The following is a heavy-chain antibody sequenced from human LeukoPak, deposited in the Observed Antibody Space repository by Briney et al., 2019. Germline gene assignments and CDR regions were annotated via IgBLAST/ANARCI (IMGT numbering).Heavy chain of an antibody. CDR2: ISGSGGST. CDR1: GFTFSSYA. J-gene: IGHJ4*02. D-gene: IGHD2-15*01. CDR3: ARLVAATLYYFDY. V-gene: IGHV3-23*01. Sequence: GGSLRLSCAASGFTFSSYAMSWVRQAPGKGLEWVSAISGSGGSTYYADSVKGRFTISRDNSKNTLYLQMNSLRAEDTAVYYCARLVAATLYYFDYWGQGTLVTVSS.